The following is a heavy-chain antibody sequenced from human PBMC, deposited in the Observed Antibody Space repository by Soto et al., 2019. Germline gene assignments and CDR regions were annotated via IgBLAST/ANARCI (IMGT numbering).Heavy chain of an antibody. CDR2: ISYDGSNK. CDR1: GFTFSSYA. J-gene: IGHJ6*02. CDR3: ARERTSLRYFPYGMDV. D-gene: IGHD3-9*01. V-gene: IGHV3-30-3*01. Sequence: GGSLRLSCAASGFTFSSYAMHWVRQAPGKGLEWVAVISYDGSNKYYADSVKGRFTISRDNSKNTLYLQMNSLRAEDTAVYYCARERTSLRYFPYGMDVWGQGTTVTVSS.